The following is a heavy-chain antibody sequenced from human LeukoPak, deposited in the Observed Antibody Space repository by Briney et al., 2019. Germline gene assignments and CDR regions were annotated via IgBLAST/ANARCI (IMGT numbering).Heavy chain of an antibody. CDR2: ISGSGGST. CDR3: AKDGGRFGELLPLTLGYYYYMDV. CDR1: GFTFSNAW. J-gene: IGHJ6*03. Sequence: GGSLRLSCAASGFTFSNAWMSWVRQAPGKGLEWVSAISGSGGSTYYADSVKGRFTISRDNSKNTLYLQMNSLRAEDTAVYYCAKDGGRFGELLPLTLGYYYYMDVWGKGTTVTISS. V-gene: IGHV3-23*01. D-gene: IGHD3-10*01.